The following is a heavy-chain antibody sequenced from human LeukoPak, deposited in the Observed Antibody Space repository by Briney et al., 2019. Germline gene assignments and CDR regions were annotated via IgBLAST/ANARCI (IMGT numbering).Heavy chain of an antibody. J-gene: IGHJ4*02. CDR3: ARGGGYYGSGSYYSRLDY. D-gene: IGHD3-10*01. Sequence: GGSLRLSCAASGFTFSSYAMHWVRQAPGKGLEWVAVISYDGSNKYYADSVKGRFTIPRDNSKNTLYLQMNSLRAEDTAVYYCARGGGYYGSGSYYSRLDYWGQGTLVTVSS. CDR1: GFTFSSYA. CDR2: ISYDGSNK. V-gene: IGHV3-30-3*01.